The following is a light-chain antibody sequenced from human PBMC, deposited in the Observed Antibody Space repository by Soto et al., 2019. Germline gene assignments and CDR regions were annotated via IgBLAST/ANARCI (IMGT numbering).Light chain of an antibody. CDR3: QHSYSNPPAWT. Sequence: DIQMTQSPSSLSASVGDRVTITYRASQSISSYLNWYQQKPGKAPKILIYAASSLQTGVPSRFSGSGSGTDFTLTISSLQPEDFATYYCQHSYSNPPAWTFGQGTKVEIK. V-gene: IGKV1-39*01. CDR1: QSISSY. J-gene: IGKJ1*01. CDR2: AAS.